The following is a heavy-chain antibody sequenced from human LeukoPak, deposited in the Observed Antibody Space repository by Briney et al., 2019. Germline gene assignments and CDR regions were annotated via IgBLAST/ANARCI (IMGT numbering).Heavy chain of an antibody. CDR1: GGSVSSNF. Sequence: SETLSLTCTVSGGSVSSNFWSWIRQPPGKGLEWIGYIYYSGSTNYNPSLKSRVSMSVDTSKNQFSLKLSSVTAADTAVYYCARVRFDKYYYYYGMDVWGQGTTVTVSS. D-gene: IGHD3-16*01. J-gene: IGHJ6*02. V-gene: IGHV4-59*02. CDR3: ARVRFDKYYYYYGMDV. CDR2: IYYSGST.